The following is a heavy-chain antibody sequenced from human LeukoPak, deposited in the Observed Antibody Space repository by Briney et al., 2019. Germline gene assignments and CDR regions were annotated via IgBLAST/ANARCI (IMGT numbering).Heavy chain of an antibody. Sequence: ASVKASCKPYGYTVTSFDISWLRQVTGHGHDWMAWMNPNSGNTGYAQKFQGRVTITRNTSISTAYMELSSLRSEDTAVYYCARGRRRGSSPPPFGYWGQGTLVTVSS. J-gene: IGHJ4*02. CDR3: ARGRRRGSSPPPFGY. D-gene: IGHD1-14*01. V-gene: IGHV1-8*03. CDR2: MNPNSGNT. CDR1: GYTVTSFD.